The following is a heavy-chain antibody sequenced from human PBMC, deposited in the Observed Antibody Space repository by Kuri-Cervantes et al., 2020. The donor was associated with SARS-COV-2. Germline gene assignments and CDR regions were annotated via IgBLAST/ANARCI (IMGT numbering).Heavy chain of an antibody. CDR3: AREQSLELDAFDI. CDR1: GFSFSMYW. CDR2: IKKDVSEK. J-gene: IGHJ3*02. Sequence: GESLKIPCAASGFSFSMYWMRWVRQAPGKGLEWVANIKKDVSEKYYVDSVKGRFTISRDNAKNSLYLQMNSLRAEDTAVYYCAREQSLELDAFDIWGKGTMVTVSS. V-gene: IGHV3-7*01. D-gene: IGHD6-19*01.